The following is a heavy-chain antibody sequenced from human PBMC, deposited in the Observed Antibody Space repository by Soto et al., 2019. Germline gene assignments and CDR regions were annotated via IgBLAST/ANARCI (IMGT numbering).Heavy chain of an antibody. CDR1: GCSIRSNY. J-gene: IGHJ4*02. V-gene: IGHV4-59*01. D-gene: IGHD6-13*01. CDR2: VYNSGST. CDR3: ARYRREAVAGYTLDY. Sequence: PSETLALPGPVSGCSIRSNYWTWIRQPPGKGLEWIGYVYNSGSTNYNPSLKSRVTISEDTSRSQFSLKVNSMTAADTAVYYCARYRREAVAGYTLDYWGQGILVTVSS.